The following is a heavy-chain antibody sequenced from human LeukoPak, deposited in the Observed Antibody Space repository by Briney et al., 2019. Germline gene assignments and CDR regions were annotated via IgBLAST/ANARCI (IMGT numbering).Heavy chain of an antibody. CDR3: ARGMHPDY. Sequence: PSETLSLTCAVYGGSFSGYYWSWIRQPPGKGLEWIGEINHSGSTNYNPSLKSRVTISVDTSKNQFSLKLSSVTAADTAVYYCARGMHPDYWGQGTLVPSPQ. J-gene: IGHJ4*02. CDR2: INHSGST. CDR1: GGSFSGYY. V-gene: IGHV4-34*01.